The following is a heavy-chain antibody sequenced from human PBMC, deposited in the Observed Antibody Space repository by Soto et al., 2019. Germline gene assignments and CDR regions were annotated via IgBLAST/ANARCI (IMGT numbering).Heavy chain of an antibody. CDR3: ARGLGGRMDD. D-gene: IGHD3-16*01. CDR2: IIPILGET. J-gene: IGHJ6*02. CDR1: GTIFSSYT. Sequence: QVQLVQSGAEVKKPGSSVRVSCKASGTIFSSYTISWVRQAPGQGLEWMGRIIPILGETNSAQKFKDRVTLTADKSTNTAYMELNSLRLEDTAVYYCARGLGGRMDDWGQGTTVTVSS. V-gene: IGHV1-69*08.